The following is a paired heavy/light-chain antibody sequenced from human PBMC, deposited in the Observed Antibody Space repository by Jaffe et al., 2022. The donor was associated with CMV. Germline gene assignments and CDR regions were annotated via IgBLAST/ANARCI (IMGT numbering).Heavy chain of an antibody. CDR2: ISGSGSKT. CDR3: AKALDGHYDFWSGYFPFDS. J-gene: IGHJ4*02. D-gene: IGHD3-3*01. CDR1: GFTFSVYA. V-gene: IGHV3-23*01. Sequence: EVQVLESGGGLVQPGGSLRLSCAASGFTFSVYAMSWVRQSPAKGLAWVSTISGSGSKTYYADSVKGRFTISRDNSKNTLYLQMNSLRAEDTAVYYCAKALDGHYDFWSGYFPFDSWGQGTLVTVSS.
Light chain of an antibody. V-gene: IGKV3-20*01. CDR2: VAS. Sequence: EIVLTQSPGTLSLSPGERATLSCRASQPVSSGYVAWYQHKPGQAPRLLIYVASSRATGIPDRFSGSGSGTDFTLTINGVEPEDFAVYYCQQYGNSPSLTFGQGTKVEIK. CDR1: QPVSSGY. CDR3: QQYGNSPSLT. J-gene: IGKJ1*01.